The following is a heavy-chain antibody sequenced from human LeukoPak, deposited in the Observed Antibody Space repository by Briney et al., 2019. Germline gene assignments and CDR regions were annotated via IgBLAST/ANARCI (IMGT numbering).Heavy chain of an antibody. CDR1: GYSISSGYY. CDR3: ARDQYDFWSGPQTYYYYYMDV. CDR2: IYYSGST. V-gene: IGHV4-38-2*02. Sequence: SETLSLTCTVSGYSISSGYYWGWIRQPPGKGLEWIGSIYYSGSTYYNPSLKSRVTMSVDTSKNQFSLKLSSVTAADTAVYYCARDQYDFWSGPQTYYYYYMDVWGKGTTVTVSS. D-gene: IGHD3-3*01. J-gene: IGHJ6*03.